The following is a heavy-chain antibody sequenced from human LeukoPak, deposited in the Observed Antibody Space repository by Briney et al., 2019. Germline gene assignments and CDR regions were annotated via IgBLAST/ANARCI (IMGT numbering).Heavy chain of an antibody. J-gene: IGHJ3*02. CDR2: INAGNGNT. D-gene: IGHD3-22*01. CDR1: GYTFTSYA. V-gene: IGHV1-3*01. CDR3: ARDGYYDSSGFPLDAFDI. Sequence: ASVKVSCKASGYTFTSYAMNWVRQAPGQRLEWMGWINAGNGNTKYSQKFQGRVTITRDTSAGTAYMELSSLRSEDTAVYYCARDGYYDSSGFPLDAFDIWGQGTMVTVSS.